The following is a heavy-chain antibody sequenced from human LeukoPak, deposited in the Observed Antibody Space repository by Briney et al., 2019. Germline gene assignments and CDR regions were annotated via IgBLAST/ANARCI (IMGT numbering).Heavy chain of an antibody. CDR3: ARTTDLDF. Sequence: GGPLRLSCAASGFTFSGYWMTWVRQPPGKGLEWVANMRGDGSAIYYVDSVKGRFTISRDNAKNSLYLQMNSLRAEDTAIYYCARTTDLDFWGQGTLVTVSS. V-gene: IGHV3-7*02. J-gene: IGHJ4*02. CDR2: MRGDGSAI. CDR1: GFTFSGYW. D-gene: IGHD4-17*01.